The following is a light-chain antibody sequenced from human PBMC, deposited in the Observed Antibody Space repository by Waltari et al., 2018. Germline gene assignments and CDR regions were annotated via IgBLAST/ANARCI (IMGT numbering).Light chain of an antibody. Sequence: SLVLTQPPSVSVAPGMTARMTCEGDNIGSKNVHWYQQKPGQAPLLVAYDDTDRPSRVPERFSGSHSGDAATLTISRVEAGDEADYYCQVWDSSSDHVIFGGGSKLTVL. CDR1: NIGSKN. V-gene: IGLV3-21*03. CDR3: QVWDSSSDHVI. CDR2: DDT. J-gene: IGLJ2*01.